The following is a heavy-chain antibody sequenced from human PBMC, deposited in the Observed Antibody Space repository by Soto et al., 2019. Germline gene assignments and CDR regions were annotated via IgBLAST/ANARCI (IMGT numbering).Heavy chain of an antibody. CDR1: GFTFSSYS. CDR2: IFTTGTTI. J-gene: IGHJ4*02. Sequence: HPGGSLRLSCVASGFTFSSYSMVWVRQAPGKGLEWVSYIFTTGTTIYYADSVKGRFTVSRDNAKNSVFLLLNSLRAEDTAVYYCARDKDWAFDYWGQGTPVTVSS. V-gene: IGHV3-48*03. CDR3: ARDKDWAFDY. D-gene: IGHD3-9*01.